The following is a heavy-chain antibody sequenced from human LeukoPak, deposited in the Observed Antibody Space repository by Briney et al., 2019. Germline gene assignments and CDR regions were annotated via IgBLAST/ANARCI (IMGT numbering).Heavy chain of an antibody. CDR3: AKDLEQWLVRGWAFDI. Sequence: PGGSLRLSCAASGFTFSDYGMTWVRQTPGKGLERVSGISGSGTSTYYADSVKGRFTISRDNSKNTLYLQMNSLRAEDTAVYYCAKDLEQWLVRGWAFDIWGQGTMVTVSS. V-gene: IGHV3-23*01. J-gene: IGHJ3*02. D-gene: IGHD6-19*01. CDR1: GFTFSDYG. CDR2: ISGSGTST.